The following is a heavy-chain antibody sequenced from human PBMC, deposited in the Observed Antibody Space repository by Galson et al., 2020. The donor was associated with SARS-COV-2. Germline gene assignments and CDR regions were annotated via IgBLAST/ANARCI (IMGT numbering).Heavy chain of an antibody. CDR1: GFTFSSYG. D-gene: IGHD3-16*02. CDR3: AKVGEYYDYIWGSYRPPQTDY. CDR2: IRYDGSNK. J-gene: IGHJ4*02. Sequence: GGSLRLSCAASGFTFSSYGMHWVRQAPGKGLEWVAFIRYDGSNKYYADSVKGRFTISRDNSKNTLYLQMNSLRAEDTAVYYCAKVGEYYDYIWGSYRPPQTDYWGQGTLVTVSS. V-gene: IGHV3-30*02.